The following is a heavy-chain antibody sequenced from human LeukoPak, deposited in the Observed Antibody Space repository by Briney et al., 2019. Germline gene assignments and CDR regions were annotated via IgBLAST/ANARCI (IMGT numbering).Heavy chain of an antibody. CDR3: ARALMVRGAYYFDY. J-gene: IGHJ4*02. CDR1: GFAVSRNF. V-gene: IGHV3-53*01. Sequence: GGSLRLSCAASGFAVSRNFMSWVRQAPGKGLEWVSFIYSGGNTHYADSVRGRLTISRDNADNTLYLQMNSLRAEDTALYYCARALMVRGAYYFDYWGQGTLVTVSS. CDR2: IYSGGNT. D-gene: IGHD3-10*01.